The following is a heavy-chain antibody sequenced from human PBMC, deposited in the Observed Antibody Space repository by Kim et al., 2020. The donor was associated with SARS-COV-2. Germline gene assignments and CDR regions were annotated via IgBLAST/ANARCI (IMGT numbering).Heavy chain of an antibody. CDR1: GFTFDDYA. V-gene: IGHV3-9*01. J-gene: IGHJ6*02. CDR3: AKDTPILEGGRSGMDV. CDR2: ISWNSGSI. Sequence: GGSLRLSCAASGFTFDDYAMHWVRQAPGKGLEWVSGISWNSGSIGYADSVKGRFTISRDNAKNSLYLQMNSLRAEDTALYYCAKDTPILEGGRSGMDVWGQGTTVTVSS. D-gene: IGHD3-16*01.